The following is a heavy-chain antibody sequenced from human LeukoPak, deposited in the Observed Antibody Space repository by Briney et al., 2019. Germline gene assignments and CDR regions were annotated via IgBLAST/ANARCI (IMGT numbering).Heavy chain of an antibody. D-gene: IGHD6-13*01. CDR3: ARGGSRPIDY. Sequence: GGSLRLSCAASGFTFSSYCMHWVRHAPGKGLVWVSRINSDGSSTSYADLVKGRFTISRDNAKNTLYLKMNSLRAEDTAVYYCARGGSRPIDYWGQGTLVTVSS. V-gene: IGHV3-74*01. CDR2: INSDGSST. J-gene: IGHJ4*02. CDR1: GFTFSSYC.